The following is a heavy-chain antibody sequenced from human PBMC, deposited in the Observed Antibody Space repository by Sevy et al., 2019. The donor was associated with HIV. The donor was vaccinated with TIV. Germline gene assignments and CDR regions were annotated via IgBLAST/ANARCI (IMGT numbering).Heavy chain of an antibody. Sequence: GGSLRLSCAASGFTFSKYWMGWVRQAPGKGLEWVANIKQDAGQKYYVDSVKGRFTISRDNAKNSLYLQMNSLRAEDTAVYFCVRDDGNYYFHYWGQGTQVTVSS. J-gene: IGHJ4*02. D-gene: IGHD1-7*01. CDR3: VRDDGNYYFHY. CDR1: GFTFSKYW. V-gene: IGHV3-7*01. CDR2: IKQDAGQK.